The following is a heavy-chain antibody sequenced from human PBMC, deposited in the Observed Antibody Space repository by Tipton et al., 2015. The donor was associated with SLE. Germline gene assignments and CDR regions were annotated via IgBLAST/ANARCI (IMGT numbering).Heavy chain of an antibody. V-gene: IGHV1-18*01. Sequence: QLVQSGAEVKKPGASVKVSCKASDYTFTNYGISWVRQAPGQGLEWMGWISVYNGNTNYAQKFQGRVTMTTDTSTSTAYMELRSLRSDDTAVYYCARVGGSYSYYYMDVWGKGTTVPVSS. CDR3: ARVGGSYSYYYMDV. CDR2: ISVYNGNT. J-gene: IGHJ6*03. CDR1: DYTFTNYG. D-gene: IGHD1-26*01.